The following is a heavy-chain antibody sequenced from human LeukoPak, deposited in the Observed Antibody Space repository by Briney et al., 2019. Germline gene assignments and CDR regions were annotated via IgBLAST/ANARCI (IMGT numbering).Heavy chain of an antibody. J-gene: IGHJ4*02. D-gene: IGHD5-24*01. Sequence: PSETLSLTCAVYGGSFSGYYWSWIRQPPGKGLEWIGEINHSGSTNYNPSLKSRVIISVDTSKNQFSLKLGSVTAADTAVYYCARDGYNAFDYWGQGTLVTVSS. V-gene: IGHV4-34*01. CDR2: INHSGST. CDR1: GGSFSGYY. CDR3: ARDGYNAFDY.